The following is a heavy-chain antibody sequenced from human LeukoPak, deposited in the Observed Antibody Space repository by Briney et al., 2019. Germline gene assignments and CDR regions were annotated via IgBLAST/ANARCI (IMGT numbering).Heavy chain of an antibody. D-gene: IGHD4-23*01. V-gene: IGHV4-39*07. J-gene: IGHJ2*01. CDR1: GGSISSSSYY. CDR2: IYYSGST. Sequence: SETLSLTCTVSGGSISSSSYYWGWIRQPPGKGLEWIGSIYYSGSTYYNPSLKSRVTISVDTSKNQFSLKLSSVTAADTAVYYCARDSRSLAVVTPARYFDLWGRGTLVTVSS. CDR3: ARDSRSLAVVTPARYFDL.